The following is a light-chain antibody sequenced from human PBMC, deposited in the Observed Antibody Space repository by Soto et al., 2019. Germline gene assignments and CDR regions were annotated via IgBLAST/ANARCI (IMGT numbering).Light chain of an antibody. CDR3: ATWDRSLSAGV. J-gene: IGLJ2*01. CDR1: SSNIGNNY. V-gene: IGLV1-51*01. Sequence: QSVLTQPPSVSAAPGQRVTISCSGSSSNIGNNYVSWYQQFPEAAPRLLIYDNGKRPSGIPDRFSGSKSGTSATLVITGLQTGDEADYYCATWDRSLSAGVFGGGTQLTVL. CDR2: DNG.